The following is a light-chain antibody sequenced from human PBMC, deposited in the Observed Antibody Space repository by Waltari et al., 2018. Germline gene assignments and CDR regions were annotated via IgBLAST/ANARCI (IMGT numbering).Light chain of an antibody. V-gene: IGLV1-47*01. J-gene: IGLJ3*02. CDR3: AAWDDSLSGWV. CDR1: SPTIGRNY. Sequence: QSVLTQPPSASGTPGQRVTITCSGSSPTIGRNYVNWYQQLPGTAPKLLIHTNDQRPSGVPDRFSGSKSGTSASLAISGLRSEDEADYWCAAWDDSLSGWVFGGGTKVTVL. CDR2: TND.